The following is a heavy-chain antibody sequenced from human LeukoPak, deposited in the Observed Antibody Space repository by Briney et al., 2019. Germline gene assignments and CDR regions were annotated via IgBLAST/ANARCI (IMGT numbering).Heavy chain of an antibody. J-gene: IGHJ5*02. V-gene: IGHV4-59*01. Sequence: PSETLSLTCTVSGGSISSYYWSWIRQPPGKGLEWIGYIYYSGSTNYNPSLKSRVTISVDTSKNQFSLKLSSVTAADTAVYYCARDKALRYCGGDCYSNWFDPWGQGTPVTVSS. CDR3: ARDKALRYCGGDCYSNWFDP. CDR1: GGSISSYY. D-gene: IGHD2-21*02. CDR2: IYYSGST.